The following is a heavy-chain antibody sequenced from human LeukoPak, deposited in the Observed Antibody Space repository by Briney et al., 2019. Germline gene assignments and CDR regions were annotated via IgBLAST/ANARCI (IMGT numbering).Heavy chain of an antibody. CDR2: ISGSGGST. V-gene: IGHV3-23*01. D-gene: IGHD5-18*01. CDR3: AKWAAMVTIDP. Sequence: GGSLRLSCAASGFTFSSYAMSWVRQASGKGLEWVSAISGSGGSTYYAASVKGRFTISRDNSKNTLYLQMNSLGAEDTAVYYCAKWAAMVTIDPWGQGTLVTVSS. J-gene: IGHJ5*02. CDR1: GFTFSSYA.